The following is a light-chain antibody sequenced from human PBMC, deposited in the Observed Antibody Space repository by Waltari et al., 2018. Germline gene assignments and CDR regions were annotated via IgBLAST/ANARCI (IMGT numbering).Light chain of an antibody. Sequence: EIVLTQSPGTLSLSPGERATLSCRARQSIGRYLAWYQQKPDQAPRLLIYGASSRATGIPDRFSGSGSGTDFSLTISILEPQDFSVYYCRNHESLPATFGQGTKVDIK. J-gene: IGKJ1*01. CDR1: QSIGRY. CDR3: RNHESLPAT. V-gene: IGKV3-20*01. CDR2: GAS.